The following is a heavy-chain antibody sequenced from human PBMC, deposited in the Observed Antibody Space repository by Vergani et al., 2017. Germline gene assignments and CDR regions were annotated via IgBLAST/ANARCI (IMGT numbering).Heavy chain of an antibody. CDR1: GESFSSFY. Sequence: QVQLQQWGAGVVKPSGTLSLTCAVFGESFSSFYWSWIRQPPGKGLEWIGYIYYSGSTNYNPSLKSRVTISVDTSKNQFSLKLSSVTAADTAVYYCARSXNRIAAAVDDAFDIWGQGTMVTVSS. CDR3: ARSXNRIAAAVDDAFDI. V-gene: IGHV4-59*01. D-gene: IGHD6-13*01. CDR2: IYYSGST. J-gene: IGHJ3*02.